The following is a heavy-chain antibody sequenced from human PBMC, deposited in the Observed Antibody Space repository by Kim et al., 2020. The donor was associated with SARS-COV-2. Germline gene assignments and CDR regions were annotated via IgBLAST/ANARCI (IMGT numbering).Heavy chain of an antibody. J-gene: IGHJ4*02. Sequence: NASLKGRLRMSVDKSKNQFSLKLSSVTAADAAVYYCARVRCFDGSAHFDFWGQGTLVTVSA. D-gene: IGHD3-9*01. V-gene: IGHV4-30-2*05. CDR3: ARVRCFDGSAHFDF.